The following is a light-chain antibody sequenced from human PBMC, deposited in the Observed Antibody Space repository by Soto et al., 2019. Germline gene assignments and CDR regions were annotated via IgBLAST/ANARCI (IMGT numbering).Light chain of an antibody. J-gene: IGKJ1*01. CDR1: QGISNY. CDR2: AAS. CDR3: QKYNRAPRT. V-gene: IGKV1-27*01. Sequence: DIQMTQSPSSLSASVGDRVTITCRASQGISNYLAWYHQKPGKVPKLLIYAASTLQSGVPSRFSGSGSGTEFTLTISSMQPEDVATYYCQKYNRAPRTFGQGTKVEIK.